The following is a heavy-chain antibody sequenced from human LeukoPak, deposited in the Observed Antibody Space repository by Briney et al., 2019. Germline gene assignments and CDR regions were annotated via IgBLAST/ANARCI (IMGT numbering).Heavy chain of an antibody. J-gene: IGHJ4*02. CDR3: AKGSYYDSSGSFYFDY. Sequence: GGSLRLSCVASGFTFSSYAMSWVRQAPGKGLEWVSGISGSGDNTYYADSVKGRFTISRDNSKNTLYVQVNSLGTEDTAAYYCAKGSYYDSSGSFYFDYWGQGTLVTVSS. D-gene: IGHD3-22*01. CDR1: GFTFSSYA. V-gene: IGHV3-23*01. CDR2: ISGSGDNT.